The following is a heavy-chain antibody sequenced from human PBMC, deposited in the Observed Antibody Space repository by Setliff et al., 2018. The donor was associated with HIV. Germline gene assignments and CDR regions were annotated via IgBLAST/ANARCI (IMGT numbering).Heavy chain of an antibody. V-gene: IGHV4-59*01. CDR3: VRANNNGRSHHYMDV. CDR2: AYYDGST. Sequence: PSETLSLTCTVSGGFLNGYFWTWIRQPPGKKLEWIGRAYYDGSTHYNPSLNSRAIISVDTSKNQCYLKVNSVTPADTAVYFCVRANNNGRSHHYMDVWGKGTTVTVSS. D-gene: IGHD1-1*01. J-gene: IGHJ6*03. CDR1: GGFLNGYF.